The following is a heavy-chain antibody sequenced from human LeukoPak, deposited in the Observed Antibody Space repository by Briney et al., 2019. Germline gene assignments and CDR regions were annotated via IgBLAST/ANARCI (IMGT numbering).Heavy chain of an antibody. D-gene: IGHD3-10*01. Sequence: PGGSLRLSCAASGFTFSSYAMSWVRQAPGKGLEWVSTINAGGGSTYCADSVKGRFTISRDNAKNSLYLQMNSLRAEDTAVYYCARVWGYGSGSLGAFDIWGQGTMVTVSS. V-gene: IGHV3-23*01. CDR2: INAGGGST. CDR3: ARVWGYGSGSLGAFDI. J-gene: IGHJ3*02. CDR1: GFTFSSYA.